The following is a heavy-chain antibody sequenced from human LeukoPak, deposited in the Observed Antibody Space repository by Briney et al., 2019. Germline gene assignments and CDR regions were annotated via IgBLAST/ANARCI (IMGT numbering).Heavy chain of an antibody. CDR1: GDSVSSNSAS. V-gene: IGHV6-1*01. CDR2: TYYRSKWYN. D-gene: IGHD6-13*01. J-gene: IGHJ4*02. CDR3: ARAGIASTYYFDY. Sequence: PSQTLSLTCAISGDSVSSNSASWNWIRQSPSRGLEWLARTYYRSKWYNDYAVSVKSRISINADTSKNQFSLHLDSVTPEDTAVCFCARAGIASTYYFDYWGRGALVTVSS.